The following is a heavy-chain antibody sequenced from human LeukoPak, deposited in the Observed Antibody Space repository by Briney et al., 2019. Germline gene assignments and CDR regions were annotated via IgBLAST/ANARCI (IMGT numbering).Heavy chain of an antibody. J-gene: IGHJ4*02. V-gene: IGHV3-30*02. Sequence: GGSLRLSCAASGFTFSSYGMHWVRQAPGKGLEGVAFIRYDGSNKYYADSVKGRFTISRDNSKNTLYLQMNSLRAEDTAVYYCAKDEAPIAAPEAIDYWGQGTLVTVSS. D-gene: IGHD6-13*01. CDR3: AKDEAPIAAPEAIDY. CDR1: GFTFSSYG. CDR2: IRYDGSNK.